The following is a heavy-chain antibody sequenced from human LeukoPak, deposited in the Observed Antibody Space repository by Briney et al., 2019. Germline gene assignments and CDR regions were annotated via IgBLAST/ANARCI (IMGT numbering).Heavy chain of an antibody. J-gene: IGHJ4*02. Sequence: PSETLSLTCTVSGGSISSDYWSWIRQPPGKGLEWIGYIYYSGSTNYNPSLKSRVTISVDTSKNQFSLKLSSVTAADTAVYYCANGRFDYWGQGTLVTVSS. CDR3: ANGRFDY. CDR2: IYYSGST. CDR1: GGSISSDY. V-gene: IGHV4-59*01.